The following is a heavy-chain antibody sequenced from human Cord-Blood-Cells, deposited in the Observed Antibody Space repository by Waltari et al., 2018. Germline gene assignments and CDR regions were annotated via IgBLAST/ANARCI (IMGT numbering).Heavy chain of an antibody. CDR1: GGSISSYY. CDR2: IYYRGST. V-gene: IGHV4-59*01. CDR3: ARDRELDY. Sequence: QVQLQESVPGLVKPSETLSLTCTVSGGSISSYYWSWIRQPPGKGREWIGYIYYRGSTNYSPSLKSRVTISVDTSKNQVSRKLSSVTAADTAVYYCARDRELDYWGQGTLVTVSS. J-gene: IGHJ4*02.